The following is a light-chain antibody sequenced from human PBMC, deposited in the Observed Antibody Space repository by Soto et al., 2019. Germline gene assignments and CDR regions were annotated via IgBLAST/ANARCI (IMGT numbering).Light chain of an antibody. V-gene: IGKV1-39*01. J-gene: IGKJ1*01. Sequence: DIQMTQSPSSLSASVGDRITISCRASQSVATHLNWYQQKPGKAPKLLIYDASSLQSGVPSRFSGSGSGTDFTLTISSLQPEDFATYYCQQSYYVPRTFGQGTKVDI. CDR1: QSVATH. CDR2: DAS. CDR3: QQSYYVPRT.